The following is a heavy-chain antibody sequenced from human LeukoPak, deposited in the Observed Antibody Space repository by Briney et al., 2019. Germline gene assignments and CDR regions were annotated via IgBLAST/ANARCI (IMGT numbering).Heavy chain of an antibody. D-gene: IGHD2-2*01. V-gene: IGHV3-30*18. CDR1: GLTFSSYG. CDR3: AKDEDIVVVPAAMGYYYYGMDV. Sequence: GRSLRLSCAASGLTFSSYGMHWVRQAPGKGLEWVAVISYDGSNKYYADSVKGRFTISRDNSKNTLYLQMNSLRAEDTAVYYCAKDEDIVVVPAAMGYYYYGMDVWGKGTTVTVSS. CDR2: ISYDGSNK. J-gene: IGHJ6*04.